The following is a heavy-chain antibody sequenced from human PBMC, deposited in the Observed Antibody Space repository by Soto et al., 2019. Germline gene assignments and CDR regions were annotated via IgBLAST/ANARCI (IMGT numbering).Heavy chain of an antibody. CDR1: GYTFTSYY. V-gene: IGHV1-46*01. Sequence: QVQLVQSGAEVKKPGASVKVSCKASGYTFTSYYMHWVRQAPGQGLEWMGIINPSGGSTSYAQKFQGRVTMTRDTSTSTVYMELSSLRSEDTAVYYCARKPHSRFRPDDYFDYWGQGTLVTVSS. D-gene: IGHD3-3*01. CDR3: ARKPHSRFRPDDYFDY. CDR2: INPSGGST. J-gene: IGHJ4*02.